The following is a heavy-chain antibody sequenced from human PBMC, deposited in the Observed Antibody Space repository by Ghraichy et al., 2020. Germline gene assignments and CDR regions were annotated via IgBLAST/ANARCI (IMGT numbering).Heavy chain of an antibody. Sequence: GESLNISCAASGFTFSSYSMNWVRQAPGKGLEWVSSISSSSSYIYYADSVKGRFTISRDNAKNSLYLQMNSLRAEDTAVYYCARGRWVDYWGQGTLVTVSS. CDR2: ISSSSSYI. V-gene: IGHV3-21*01. J-gene: IGHJ4*02. D-gene: IGHD5-24*01. CDR1: GFTFSSYS. CDR3: ARGRWVDY.